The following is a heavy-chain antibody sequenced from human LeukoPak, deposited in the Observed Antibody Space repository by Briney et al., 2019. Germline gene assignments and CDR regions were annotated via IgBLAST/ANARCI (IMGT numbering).Heavy chain of an antibody. J-gene: IGHJ4*02. D-gene: IGHD2-2*01. CDR1: GFTFSSYA. CDR3: AKDLPNIVVVPAATLDY. V-gene: IGHV3-23*01. CDR2: ISGSGGST. Sequence: GRSLRLSCAASGFTFSSYAMSWVRQAPGKGLEWVSAISGSGGSTYYADSVKGRFTISRDNSKNTLYLQMNSLRAEDTAVYYCAKDLPNIVVVPAATLDYWGQGTLVTVSS.